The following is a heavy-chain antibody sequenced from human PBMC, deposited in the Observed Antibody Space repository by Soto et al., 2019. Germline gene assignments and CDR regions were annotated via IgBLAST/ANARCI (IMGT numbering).Heavy chain of an antibody. CDR3: TRDIEGPGASAFDI. Sequence: PGRSVTLSCTASGFTFGDYAMSWVRQAPGKGLEWVGFIRSKAYGGTTEYAASVKGRFTISRDDSKSIAYLQMNSLKTEDTAVYYCTRDIEGPGASAFDIWGQGTMVTV. D-gene: IGHD2-15*01. CDR2: IRSKAYGGTT. J-gene: IGHJ3*02. V-gene: IGHV3-49*04. CDR1: GFTFGDYA.